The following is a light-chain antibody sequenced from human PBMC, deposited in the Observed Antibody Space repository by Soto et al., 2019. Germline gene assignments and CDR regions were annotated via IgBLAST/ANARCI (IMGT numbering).Light chain of an antibody. CDR3: QKYSSFSWT. V-gene: IGKV1-5*01. J-gene: IGKJ1*01. CDR2: DVS. Sequence: DIQMTQSPSTLSASVGDRVTITCQASQSIGTWVAWYQQKPGEAPKFLIYDVSTLDSGVPSRFSGSGSGTEFTLTISGLQPDDFATYYCQKYSSFSWTFGQGTKVEIK. CDR1: QSIGTW.